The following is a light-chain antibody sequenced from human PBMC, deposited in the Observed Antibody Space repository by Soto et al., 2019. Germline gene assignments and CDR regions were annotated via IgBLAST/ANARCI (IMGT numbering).Light chain of an antibody. CDR3: QQFYNYPRT. Sequence: AIRMTQSPSSFSASTGDRVSITCRATQDIGTYLAWYQQITGKAPKLLIYDASTLQTGVPSRFSGSGSGTDFTLTISYLQSEDFGTYYCQQFYNYPRTFGQGTKVDIK. V-gene: IGKV1-8*01. CDR1: QDIGTY. CDR2: DAS. J-gene: IGKJ1*01.